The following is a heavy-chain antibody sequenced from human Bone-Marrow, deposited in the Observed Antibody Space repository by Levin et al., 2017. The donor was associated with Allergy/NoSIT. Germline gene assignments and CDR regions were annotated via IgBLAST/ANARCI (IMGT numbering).Heavy chain of an antibody. CDR2: INPSGGST. CDR1: GYTFTSYY. V-gene: IGHV1-46*01. CDR3: ARGGIAVAGPSYFQH. Sequence: ASVKVSCKASGYTFTSYYMHWVRQAPGQGLEWMGIINPSGGSTSYAQKFQGRVTMTRDTSTSTVYMELSSLRSEDTAVYYCARGGIAVAGPSYFQHWGRGTLVTVPA. D-gene: IGHD6-19*01. J-gene: IGHJ1*01.